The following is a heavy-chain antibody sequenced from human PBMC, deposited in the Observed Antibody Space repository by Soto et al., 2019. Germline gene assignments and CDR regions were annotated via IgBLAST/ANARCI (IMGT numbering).Heavy chain of an antibody. D-gene: IGHD3-10*01. CDR1: GFTVSSNY. V-gene: IGHV3-53*01. CDR3: ALSITMVRGVIDYYYYGMDV. J-gene: IGHJ6*02. CDR2: IYSGGST. Sequence: EVQLVESGGGLIQPGGSLRLSCAASGFTVSSNYMSWVRQAPGKGLEWVSDIYSGGSTYYADSVKGRFTISRDNSKNTLYLQMNSLRAEDTAVYYCALSITMVRGVIDYYYYGMDVWGQGTTVTVSS.